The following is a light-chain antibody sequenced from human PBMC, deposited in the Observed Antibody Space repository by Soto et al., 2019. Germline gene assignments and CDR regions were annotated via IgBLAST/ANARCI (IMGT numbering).Light chain of an antibody. V-gene: IGKV1-39*01. CDR2: GAS. CDR1: QSIRSS. Sequence: DIQMTQSPSYLSASVGDRVTITCRASQSIRSSLNWYQQKSGKAPKLLIYGASNLQSWVPSGFSGSGSGKAFTLTISSLQTEDSATYAGQQAYNTPHAFGQGNKLESK. J-gene: IGKJ2*01. CDR3: QQAYNTPHA.